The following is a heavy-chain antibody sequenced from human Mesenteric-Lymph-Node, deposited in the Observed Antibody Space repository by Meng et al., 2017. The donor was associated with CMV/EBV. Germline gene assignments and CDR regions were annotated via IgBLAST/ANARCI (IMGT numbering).Heavy chain of an antibody. CDR3: AREMGGLPDGMDV. CDR1: GFTFADYY. D-gene: IGHD3-16*01. Sequence: GESLKISCAASGFTFADYYMSWVRQAPGKGLEWVSVMYSGGNTYYADSVKGRFTVSRDNSKNTLYLQMNSLRDDDTAVYYCAREMGGLPDGMDVWGQGTTVTVSS. V-gene: IGHV3-53*01. J-gene: IGHJ6*02. CDR2: MYSGGNT.